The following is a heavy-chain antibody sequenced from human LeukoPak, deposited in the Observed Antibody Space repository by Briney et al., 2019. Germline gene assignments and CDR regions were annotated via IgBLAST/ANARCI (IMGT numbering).Heavy chain of an antibody. CDR1: GFTFSSYA. CDR2: ISSSSGHI. CDR3: ARAIAAAGNY. Sequence: PGGSLRLSCAASGFTFSSYAMHWVRQAPGKGLEWVASISSSSGHIYYADSVRGRFTISRDNAKNSTYLHMNSLRAEDTAIYYCARAIAAAGNYWGQGTLVTVSS. J-gene: IGHJ4*02. D-gene: IGHD6-13*01. V-gene: IGHV3-21*01.